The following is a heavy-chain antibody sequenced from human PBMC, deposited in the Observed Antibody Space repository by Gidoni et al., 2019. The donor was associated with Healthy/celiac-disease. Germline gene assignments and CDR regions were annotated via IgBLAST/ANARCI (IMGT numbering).Heavy chain of an antibody. CDR1: GFTSRSYS. V-gene: IGHV3-21*01. CDR2: ISSSSSYI. CDR3: ARDPHDYGDYPEGFDI. D-gene: IGHD4-17*01. Sequence: EVQLVESGGGLVKPGGSLRLSCSASGFTSRSYSMNWVRQAPGTGLEWVSSISSSSSYIYYADSVKGRFTISRDNAKNSLYLQMNSLRAEDTAVYYCARDPHDYGDYPEGFDIWGQGTMVTVSS. J-gene: IGHJ3*02.